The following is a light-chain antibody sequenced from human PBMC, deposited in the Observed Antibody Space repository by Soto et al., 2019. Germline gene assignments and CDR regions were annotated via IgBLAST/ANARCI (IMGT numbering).Light chain of an antibody. J-gene: IGLJ7*01. Sequence: QYVLTQPPSTSGTPGQRVTISCSGSSSNIGSNSVNWYQQLPGTAPKLLMYSNNQRPSGVPDRFSGSKSGTSASLAISGLQSEDEADYYCATWDDSLNAAVFGGGTQLTVL. CDR1: SSNIGSNS. CDR3: ATWDDSLNAAV. CDR2: SNN. V-gene: IGLV1-44*01.